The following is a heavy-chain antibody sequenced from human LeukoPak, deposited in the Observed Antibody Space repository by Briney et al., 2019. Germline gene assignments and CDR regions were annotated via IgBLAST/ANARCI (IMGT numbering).Heavy chain of an antibody. J-gene: IGHJ3*02. V-gene: IGHV1-69*13. CDR3: ARALGTTGTTDYDAFDI. Sequence: ASVKVSCKASGGTFSSYAISWVRQAPGQGLEWMGGIIPIFGTANYAQKFQGRVTITADESTSTAYMELSSLRSEDTAVYYCARALGTTGTTDYDAFDIWGQGTMVTVSS. D-gene: IGHD1-1*01. CDR1: GGTFSSYA. CDR2: IIPIFGTA.